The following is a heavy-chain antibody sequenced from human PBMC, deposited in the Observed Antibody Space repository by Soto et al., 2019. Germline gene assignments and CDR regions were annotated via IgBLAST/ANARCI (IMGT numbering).Heavy chain of an antibody. CDR1: GYTFTSYY. D-gene: IGHD5-12*01. CDR2: INPSGGST. V-gene: IGHV1-46*01. Sequence: ASVKVSCKASGYTFTSYYMHWVRQAPGQGLEWMGIINPSGGSTSYAQKFQGRVTMTRDTSTSTVYMELSSLRSEDTAVYYCARGGKMATTPYYYYYGMDVWGQGTTVTVP. J-gene: IGHJ6*02. CDR3: ARGGKMATTPYYYYYGMDV.